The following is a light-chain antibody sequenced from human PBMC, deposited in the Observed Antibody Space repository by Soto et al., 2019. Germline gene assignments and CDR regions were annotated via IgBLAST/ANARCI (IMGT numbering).Light chain of an antibody. Sequence: DIQMTQSPSTLSASVGDSVTITCRASQSISSWLAWYQQKPGKPRKLLIYDASSLESGVPSRFSGSGPRTELTVTISSLQPDSFATYYCQQHNSYSTFGQATKVDIK. J-gene: IGKJ1*01. V-gene: IGKV1-5*01. CDR1: QSISSW. CDR3: QQHNSYST. CDR2: DAS.